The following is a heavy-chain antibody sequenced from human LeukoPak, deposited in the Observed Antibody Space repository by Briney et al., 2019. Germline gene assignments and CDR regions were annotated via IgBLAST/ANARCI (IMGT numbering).Heavy chain of an antibody. V-gene: IGHV3-48*01. J-gene: IGHJ3*02. Sequence: GGSLRLSCAASGFTFSSYGMNWVRQAPGKGLEWVSYISSSSSTIYYADSVKGGFTISRDNEKNSLYMEMNRLRAEDTAVYYCPRDCFIPAYFWSGYPLYAFYIWGQGTIVTVSS. CDR1: GFTFSSYG. D-gene: IGHD3-3*01. CDR2: ISSSSSTI. CDR3: PRDCFIPAYFWSGYPLYAFYI.